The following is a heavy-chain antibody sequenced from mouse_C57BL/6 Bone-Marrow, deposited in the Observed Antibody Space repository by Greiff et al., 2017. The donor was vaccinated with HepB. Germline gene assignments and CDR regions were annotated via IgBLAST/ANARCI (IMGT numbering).Heavy chain of an antibody. J-gene: IGHJ3*01. CDR1: GFNIKDDY. Sequence: EVQLVESGAELVRPGASVKLSCTASGFNIKDDYMHWVKQRPEQGLEWIGWIDPENGDTEYASKFQGKATITADTSSNTAYLQLSSLTSEDTAVYYCTRRNSAWFAYWGQGTLVTVSA. CDR2: IDPENGDT. V-gene: IGHV14-4*01. CDR3: TRRNSAWFAY.